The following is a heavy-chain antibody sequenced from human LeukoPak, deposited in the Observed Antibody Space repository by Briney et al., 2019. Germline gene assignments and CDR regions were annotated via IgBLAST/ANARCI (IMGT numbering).Heavy chain of an antibody. CDR1: GFTCSSYW. Sequence: GGSLRLSCAASGFTCSSYWMHWVRQPPGKGLVWVSHTKDDGSNRRYADSVKGRFTISRDNAKNTLYLQMNSLTAEDTAVYYCVRDGLGSTPFDYWGQGTLVTVSS. D-gene: IGHD1-26*01. V-gene: IGHV3-74*01. CDR3: VRDGLGSTPFDY. CDR2: TKDDGSNR. J-gene: IGHJ4*02.